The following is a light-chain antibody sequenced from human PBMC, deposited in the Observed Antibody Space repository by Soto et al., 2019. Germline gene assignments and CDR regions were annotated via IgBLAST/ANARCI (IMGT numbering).Light chain of an antibody. CDR2: STS. V-gene: IGLV7-43*01. J-gene: IGLJ2*01. CDR3: LLCCSGAQVV. Sequence: QAVVTQEPSLTVSPGGTVTLTCASSAGAVTSAYYTNWLQQKPGPPPRALIYSTSEKHSWTPARFSGSLLGGKAALTLSAAQPEDEADYYCLLCCSGAQVVFGGGSKLTVL. CDR1: AGAVTSAYY.